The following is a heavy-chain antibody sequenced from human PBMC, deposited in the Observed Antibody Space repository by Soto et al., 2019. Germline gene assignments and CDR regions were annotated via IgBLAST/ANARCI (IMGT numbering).Heavy chain of an antibody. J-gene: IGHJ3*01. CDR1: GYTFTGHD. CDR2: MSPDSGNT. Sequence: QVQLVQSGAEVKKPGASVRVSYKTSGYTFTGHDINWVRQATGQGLEWMGWMSPDSGNTGFPQRFQGRLSMTREPSTSTAYMDLSGLTADDTAVYDCARRRGDDFDFWGQGTLVAVSS. D-gene: IGHD3-16*01. CDR3: ARRRGDDFDF. V-gene: IGHV1-8*01.